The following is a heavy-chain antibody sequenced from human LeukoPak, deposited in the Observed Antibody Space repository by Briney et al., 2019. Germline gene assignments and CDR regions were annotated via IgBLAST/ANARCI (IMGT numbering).Heavy chain of an antibody. CDR2: IIPIFGTA. V-gene: IGHV1-69*05. D-gene: IGHD4-23*01. CDR3: ARYGGNSDSLDY. J-gene: IGHJ4*02. CDR1: RGTFSSYA. Sequence: ASVKVSCKASRGTFSSYAISWVRQAPGQGLEWMGGIIPIFGTANYAQKFQGRVTITTDESTSTAYMELSSLRSEDTAVYYCARYGGNSDSLDYWGQGTLVTVSS.